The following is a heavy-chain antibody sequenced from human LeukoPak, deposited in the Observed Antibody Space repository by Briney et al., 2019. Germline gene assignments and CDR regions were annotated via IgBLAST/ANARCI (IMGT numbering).Heavy chain of an antibody. J-gene: IGHJ4*02. V-gene: IGHV1-18*04. CDR2: ISAYNGNT. D-gene: IGHD3-9*01. Sequence: ASVKVSCKASGYTFTGYYMHWVRQAPGQGLEWMGWISAYNGNTNYAQELQGRVTMTTDTSTSTAYMELRSLRSDDTAVYYCARYVLRYFGVDYWGQGTLVTVSS. CDR1: GYTFTGYY. CDR3: ARYVLRYFGVDY.